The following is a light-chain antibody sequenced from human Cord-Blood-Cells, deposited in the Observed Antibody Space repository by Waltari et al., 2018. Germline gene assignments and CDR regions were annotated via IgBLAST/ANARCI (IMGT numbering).Light chain of an antibody. CDR3: QSYDSSLSGWV. V-gene: IGLV1-40*01. J-gene: IGLJ3*02. Sequence: QSVLTQPPSVSGAPGQRVTLSCTGSSSNIGAGFDVTWYQQLPGTAPKLLIYGNSNRPSGVPDRFSGSKSGTSASLAITGLQAEDEADYYCQSYDSSLSGWVFGGGTKLTVL. CDR2: GNS. CDR1: SSNIGAGFD.